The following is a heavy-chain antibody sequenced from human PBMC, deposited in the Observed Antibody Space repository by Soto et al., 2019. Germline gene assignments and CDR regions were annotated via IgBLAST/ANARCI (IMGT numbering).Heavy chain of an antibody. J-gene: IGHJ4*02. CDR1: GGSVSSGGHY. CDR3: ARDRDYYYEVGGYPVFSY. CDR2: IYNRGSA. D-gene: IGHD3-22*01. V-gene: IGHV4-61*08. Sequence: QLQLQESGPGLVKPSETLSLTCIVSGGSVSSGGHYWSWIRQPPGKGLEWIGYIYNRGSANYNPSLNGRVTMSLDTSKNQFSLGLSSVTAADTAVYYCARDRDYYYEVGGYPVFSYWGQGTLVTVSS.